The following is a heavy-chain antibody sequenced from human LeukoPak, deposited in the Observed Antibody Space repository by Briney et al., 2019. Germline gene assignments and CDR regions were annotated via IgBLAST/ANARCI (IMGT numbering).Heavy chain of an antibody. CDR2: IYPGDSDI. D-gene: IGHD1-26*01. J-gene: IGHJ5*02. Sequence: GESLKISCKGSGYGFTTYWIGWVRQMPGKGLEWMGIIYPGDSDIRYSPSFQGQVTISVDRSIRTVYLHWSSLKASDTAIYYCARSGSYANWFDPWGQGTLVTVSS. CDR1: GYGFTTYW. CDR3: ARSGSYANWFDP. V-gene: IGHV5-51*01.